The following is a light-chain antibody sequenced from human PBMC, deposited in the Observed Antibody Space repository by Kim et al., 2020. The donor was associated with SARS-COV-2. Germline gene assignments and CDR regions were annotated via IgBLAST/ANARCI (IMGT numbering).Light chain of an antibody. V-gene: IGKV1-33*01. CDR3: QQYNNLPIT. CDR2: DAS. Sequence: ASVGDRVTITCQASQGISKYLNWYQQKPGKAPKLLIYDASNLETGVPSRFSGSGSGTDFTFTISSLQPEDIATYYCQQYNNLPITFGQGTRLEIK. CDR1: QGISKY. J-gene: IGKJ5*01.